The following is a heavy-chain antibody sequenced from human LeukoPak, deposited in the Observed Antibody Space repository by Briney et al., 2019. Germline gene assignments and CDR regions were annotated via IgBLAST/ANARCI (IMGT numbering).Heavy chain of an antibody. J-gene: IGHJ4*02. CDR1: GVSTTNGIYY. D-gene: IGHD6-19*01. Sequence: SETLSLTCTVSGVSTTNGIYYWSWIRQSPGKGLEWIGSVHNVGSTYYNLSLRSRVTMSIDTSRNQFSLRLNSVTAADTAVYYCARHAEYNSGWHFYLDHWGQGILVTVSS. CDR2: VHNVGST. V-gene: IGHV4-39*01. CDR3: ARHAEYNSGWHFYLDH.